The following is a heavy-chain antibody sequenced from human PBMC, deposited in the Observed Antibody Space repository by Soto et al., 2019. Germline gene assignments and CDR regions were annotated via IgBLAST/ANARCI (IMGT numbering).Heavy chain of an antibody. J-gene: IGHJ4*02. CDR3: QSGFDYRRVY. Sequence: SETLSLTCAVSDDSINTDYWWSWVRQPPGKGLEWIGEIHHTVGTNYIQSLKSRITMSLDKSNNQLSLKLSSVTAADTAVYYCQSGFDYRRVYWGQGTLVTVSS. V-gene: IGHV4-4*02. CDR2: IHHTVGT. D-gene: IGHD3-16*01. CDR1: DDSINTDYW.